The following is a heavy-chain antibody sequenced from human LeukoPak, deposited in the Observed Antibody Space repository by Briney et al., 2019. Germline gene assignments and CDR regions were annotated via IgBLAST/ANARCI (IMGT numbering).Heavy chain of an antibody. CDR3: AGHGITTIVVDQTRNAFDY. V-gene: IGHV1-18*01. J-gene: IGHJ4*02. Sequence: GASVKVSCKASGYTFTSYGISWVRQAPGQGLEWMGWISAYNGNTNYAQKLQGRVTMTTDTSTSTAYMELRSLRSDDTAVYYCAGHGITTIVVDQTRNAFDYWGQGTLVTVSS. CDR1: GYTFTSYG. CDR2: ISAYNGNT. D-gene: IGHD3-22*01.